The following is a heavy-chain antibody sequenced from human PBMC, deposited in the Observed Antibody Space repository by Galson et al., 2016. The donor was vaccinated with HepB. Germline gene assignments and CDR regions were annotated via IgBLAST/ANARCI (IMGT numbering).Heavy chain of an antibody. CDR2: ITGGGGIA. J-gene: IGHJ4*02. V-gene: IGHV3-23*01. D-gene: IGHD2-2*01. CDR3: AKDRLGYCSIPSCYLWDS. Sequence: SLRLSCAASGFNFRDYGMTWVRQAPGKGLEWVSFITGGGGIAHYGDSVKGRFTISRDTSKKTLYLQMTNLRAKDTAIYYCAKDRLGYCSIPSCYLWDSWGQGALVIVSS. CDR1: GFNFRDYG.